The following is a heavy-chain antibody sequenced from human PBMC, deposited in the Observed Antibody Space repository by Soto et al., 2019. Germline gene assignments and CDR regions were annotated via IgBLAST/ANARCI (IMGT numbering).Heavy chain of an antibody. CDR1: GLTVTSHA. CDR3: AKDVESIYWYFAL. CDR2: ISGSGSNT. Sequence: GGSLRLSCEASGLTVTSHAMSWVRQAPGKGLEWVSGISGSGSNTYYADSVKGRFTISKDNSRNTLFLQMNSLRAEDTAVYYCAKDVESIYWYFALWGRGTLVTVSS. D-gene: IGHD1-1*01. J-gene: IGHJ2*01. V-gene: IGHV3-23*01.